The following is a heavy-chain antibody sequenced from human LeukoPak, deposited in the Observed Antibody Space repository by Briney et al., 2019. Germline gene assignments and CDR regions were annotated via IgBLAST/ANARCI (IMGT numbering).Heavy chain of an antibody. J-gene: IGHJ6*03. CDR2: ISGSGGST. V-gene: IGHV3-23*01. CDR3: AKSLKVRGVIATYYYYMDV. D-gene: IGHD3-10*01. Sequence: GGSLRLSCAASGFTFSSYAMNWVRQGPGKGLEWVSAISGSGGSTYYADSVKGRFTISRDNSKNTLYLQMNSLRAEDTAVYYCAKSLKVRGVIATYYYYMDVWGKGTTVTISS. CDR1: GFTFSSYA.